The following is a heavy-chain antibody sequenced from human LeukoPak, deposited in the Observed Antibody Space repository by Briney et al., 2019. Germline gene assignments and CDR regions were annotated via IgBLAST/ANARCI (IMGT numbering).Heavy chain of an antibody. Sequence: GGSLRLSCAASVFTFSSYGIHWVRQAPGKGLEWVAVISYDGSNKYYADSVKGRFTISRDNSKNTLYLQMNSLRAEDTAVYYCAKEFDFWRTIPDYWGQGTLVTVSS. CDR1: VFTFSSYG. V-gene: IGHV3-30*18. J-gene: IGHJ4*02. CDR2: ISYDGSNK. CDR3: AKEFDFWRTIPDY. D-gene: IGHD3-3*01.